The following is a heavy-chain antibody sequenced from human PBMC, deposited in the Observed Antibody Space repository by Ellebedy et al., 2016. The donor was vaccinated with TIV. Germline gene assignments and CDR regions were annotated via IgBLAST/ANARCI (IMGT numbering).Heavy chain of an antibody. J-gene: IGHJ6*02. D-gene: IGHD3-3*01. V-gene: IGHV1-8*01. CDR3: ARDRSHSRYDFWSGSYGMDV. CDR2: MNPKSGDT. Sequence: ASVKVSCKASGYTFTNFDINWVRQASGQGLEWMGWMNPKSGDTVYSQKLKGRVTMTRNTPMNTAFMVLTSLRSEDTAVYYCARDRSHSRYDFWSGSYGMDVWGQGTTVTVSS. CDR1: GYTFTNFD.